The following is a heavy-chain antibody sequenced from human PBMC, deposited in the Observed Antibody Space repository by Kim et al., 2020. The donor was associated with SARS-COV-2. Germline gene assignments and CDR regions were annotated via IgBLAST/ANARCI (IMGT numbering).Heavy chain of an antibody. V-gene: IGHV3-73*01. CDR2: AT. J-gene: IGHJ4*02. Sequence: ATAYASSVKGRFTISRDDSKNTAYLQMNSLKTEDTAVYYCTRGITGTSDYWGQGTLVTVSS. CDR3: TRGITGTSDY. D-gene: IGHD1-7*01.